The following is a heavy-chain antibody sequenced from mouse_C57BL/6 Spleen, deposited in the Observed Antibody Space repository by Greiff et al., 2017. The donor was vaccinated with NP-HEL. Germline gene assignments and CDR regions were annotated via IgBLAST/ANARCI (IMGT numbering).Heavy chain of an antibody. CDR2: IDPNSGGT. CDR1: GYTFTSYW. D-gene: IGHD1-1*01. Sequence: QVQLQQSGAELVKPGASVKLSCKASGYTFTSYWMHWVKQRPGRGLEWIGRIDPNSGGTKYNEKFKSKATLTVDKPSSTAYMQLSSLTSEDSAVYYCARTYYGSSYGMGYAMDYWGQGTSVTVSS. J-gene: IGHJ4*01. V-gene: IGHV1-72*01. CDR3: ARTYYGSSYGMGYAMDY.